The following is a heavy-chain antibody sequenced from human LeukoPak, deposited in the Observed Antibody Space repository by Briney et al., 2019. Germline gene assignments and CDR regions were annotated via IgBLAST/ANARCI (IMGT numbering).Heavy chain of an antibody. CDR1: GGSISSYY. Sequence: SETLSLTCTVSGGSISSYYWSRIRQPPGKGLEWIGYIYYSGSTNYNPSLKSRVTISVDTSKNQFSLKLSSVTAADTAVYYCARHSTGAVSIYYYYGMDVWGQGTTVTVSS. V-gene: IGHV4-59*08. CDR2: IYYSGST. CDR3: ARHSTGAVSIYYYYGMDV. D-gene: IGHD1-1*01. J-gene: IGHJ6*02.